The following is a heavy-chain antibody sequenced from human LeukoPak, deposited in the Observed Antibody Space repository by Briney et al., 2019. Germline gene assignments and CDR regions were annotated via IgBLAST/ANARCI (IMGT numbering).Heavy chain of an antibody. J-gene: IGHJ3*02. V-gene: IGHV3-23*01. CDR2: ISAGGETT. Sequence: GGSLRLSCAASGFSFSSYVMSWVRQAPGKGLEWVSGISAGGETTFYADSVRGRLTISRDNSKNTLYLQMNRLSAEDTAVYYCAKSLLTTATGTGRAFDIWGQGTMVTVSS. D-gene: IGHD4-11*01. CDR3: AKSLLTTATGTGRAFDI. CDR1: GFSFSSYV.